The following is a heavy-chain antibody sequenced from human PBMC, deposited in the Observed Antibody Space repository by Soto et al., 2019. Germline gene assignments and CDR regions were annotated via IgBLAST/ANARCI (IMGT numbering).Heavy chain of an antibody. Sequence: QVQLVESGGGVVQPGRSLRLSCAASGFIFSSYGMHWVRQAPGKGLEWVAVISYDGSNKYYADSVKGRFTISRDNSKNTLYVQMNSLRAEDTAAYYCAKEVWSGPMDVWGQGTTVTVSS. CDR2: ISYDGSNK. V-gene: IGHV3-30*18. CDR3: AKEVWSGPMDV. J-gene: IGHJ6*02. CDR1: GFIFSSYG. D-gene: IGHD3-3*01.